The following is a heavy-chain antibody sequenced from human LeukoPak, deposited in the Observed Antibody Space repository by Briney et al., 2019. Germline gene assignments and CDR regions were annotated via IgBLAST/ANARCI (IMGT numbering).Heavy chain of an antibody. J-gene: IGHJ5*02. Sequence: GASVKVSCTASGYTFTSYDINWVRQATGQGLEWMGWMNPNSGNTGYAQKFQGRVTITRNTSISTAYMELSSLRSEDTAVYYCASSAVGYYDILTGYYRPNWFDPWGQGTLVTVSS. CDR3: ASSAVGYYDILTGYYRPNWFDP. CDR1: GYTFTSYD. D-gene: IGHD3-9*01. CDR2: MNPNSGNT. V-gene: IGHV1-8*03.